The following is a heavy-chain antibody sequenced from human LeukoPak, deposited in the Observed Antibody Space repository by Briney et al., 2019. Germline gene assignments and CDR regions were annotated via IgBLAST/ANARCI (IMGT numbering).Heavy chain of an antibody. J-gene: IGHJ4*02. V-gene: IGHV1-2*02. Sequence: ASVKVSCKASGYTFTGHYVHWLRRAPGQGLEWMAWINPNTSVTNYAQKFQDRVTLTRDTSISTAYMELSWLRSEDTAICYCASVDSGTAYLRYDYWGQGTLVTVSS. D-gene: IGHD3/OR15-3a*01. CDR1: GYTFTGHY. CDR3: ASVDSGTAYLRYDY. CDR2: INPNTSVT.